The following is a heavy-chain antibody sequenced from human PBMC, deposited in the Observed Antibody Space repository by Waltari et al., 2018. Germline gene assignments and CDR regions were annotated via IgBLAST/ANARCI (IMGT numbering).Heavy chain of an antibody. CDR2: MNPNRGKP. Sequence: QVQLVQSGAEVKKPGASLKVSCKASGYTFTSYDINWVRQATGQGLEWMGRMNPNRGKPGDAQKFQGRVTITRNTAISTAYMELSSLRSDDTAVYYCARRSGARGYSGYDFGEYYYYYYMDVWGKGTTVTVSS. CDR3: ARRSGARGYSGYDFGEYYYYYYMDV. D-gene: IGHD5-12*01. CDR1: GYTFTSYD. V-gene: IGHV1-8*03. J-gene: IGHJ6*03.